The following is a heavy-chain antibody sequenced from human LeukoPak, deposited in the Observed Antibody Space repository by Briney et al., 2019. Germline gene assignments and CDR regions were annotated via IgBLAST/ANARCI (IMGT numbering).Heavy chain of an antibody. J-gene: IGHJ4*02. CDR2: IYYSGST. D-gene: IGHD6-19*01. V-gene: IGHV4-39*07. CDR1: GGSISSSSYY. CDR3: ARDLGQVAGGLDY. Sequence: PSETLSLTCTVSGGSISSSSYYWGWIRQPPGKGLEWIGNIYYSGSTYYNPSLKSRVTISVDTSKNQFSLKLSSVTAADTAVYYCARDLGQVAGGLDYWGQGTLVTVSS.